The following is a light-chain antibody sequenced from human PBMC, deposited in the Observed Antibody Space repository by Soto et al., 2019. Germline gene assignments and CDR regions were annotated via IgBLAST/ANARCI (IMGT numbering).Light chain of an antibody. Sequence: EIVMTQSPATLSVSPGERATLSCRASQSVSSNLAWYQQKPGQAPRRLIYGASTRATGIPARFSGSGSGTEFTLIISSLQSEDFAVYYCQQYNNLPPLTFGGGTKVEIK. J-gene: IGKJ4*01. CDR3: QQYNNLPPLT. V-gene: IGKV3-15*01. CDR1: QSVSSN. CDR2: GAS.